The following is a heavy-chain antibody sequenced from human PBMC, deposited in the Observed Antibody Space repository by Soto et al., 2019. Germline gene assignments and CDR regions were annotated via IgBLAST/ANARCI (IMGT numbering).Heavy chain of an antibody. Sequence: TLALTCTVSGGSISSYDWSWIRPPPGKGLEWIGYIYYSGSTNYNPSLKSRVTISVDTSKNQFSLKLSSVTAADTAVYYCARDLGYSSYSNNWFDPWGQGTLVTVSS. CDR1: GGSISSYD. CDR3: ARDLGYSSYSNNWFDP. D-gene: IGHD6-13*01. V-gene: IGHV4-59*01. CDR2: IYYSGST. J-gene: IGHJ5*02.